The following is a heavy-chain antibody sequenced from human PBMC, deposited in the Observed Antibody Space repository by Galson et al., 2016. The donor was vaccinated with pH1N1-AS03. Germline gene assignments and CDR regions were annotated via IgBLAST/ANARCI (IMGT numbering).Heavy chain of an antibody. Sequence: SLRLSCAASAFSFSRHWMHWVRQAPGKGLVWVSRVSSDGSRTTYTDSVKGRFSISRDNAQNMLYLELNSLRDGDTALYFCAREGRVSESDGYYRPLDLWGQGAMVVVS. CDR3: AREGRVSESDGYYRPLDL. CDR1: AFSFSRHW. D-gene: IGHD3-22*01. V-gene: IGHV3-74*03. J-gene: IGHJ3*01. CDR2: VSSDGSRT.